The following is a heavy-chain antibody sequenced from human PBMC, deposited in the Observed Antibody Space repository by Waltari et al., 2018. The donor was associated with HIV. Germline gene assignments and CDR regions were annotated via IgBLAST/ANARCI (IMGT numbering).Heavy chain of an antibody. D-gene: IGHD4-17*01. Sequence: QVQLVESGGGVVHPGRSLRFSCAASGFTFSGYDMHWVRQAPGKGLEWVAVISYDGGNKYYADSVKGRFTISRDNSKNTLYLQMNSLRAEDTAVYYCAKVKPDYGDYLYYFDYWGQGTLATVSS. J-gene: IGHJ4*02. CDR1: GFTFSGYD. CDR2: ISYDGGNK. V-gene: IGHV3-30*18. CDR3: AKVKPDYGDYLYYFDY.